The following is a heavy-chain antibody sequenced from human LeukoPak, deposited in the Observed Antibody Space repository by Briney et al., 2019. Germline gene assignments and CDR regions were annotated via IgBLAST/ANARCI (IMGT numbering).Heavy chain of an antibody. D-gene: IGHD2-21*02. Sequence: GGSLRLSCAASGFTFSSYGMHWVRQAPGKGLEWVSAISGSGGSTYYADSVKGRFTISRDNSKNTLYLQMNSLRAEDTAVYYCARNCGGDCFWGQGTLVTVSS. CDR3: ARNCGGDCF. CDR1: GFTFSSYG. CDR2: ISGSGGST. J-gene: IGHJ4*02. V-gene: IGHV3-23*01.